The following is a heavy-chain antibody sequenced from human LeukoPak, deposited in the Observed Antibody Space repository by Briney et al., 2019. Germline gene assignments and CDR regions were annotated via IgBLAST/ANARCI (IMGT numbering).Heavy chain of an antibody. CDR1: EFTFSSHA. CDR2: ISGSGGST. Sequence: GGSLRLSCVASEFTFSSHAMSWVRQTPGKGLEWVSAISGSGGSTYYADSVKGRFTISRDNSKNTLFLQMNSLRAEDTAVYYCARDPGCSSTSCYWGAFDIWGQGTMVTVSS. CDR3: ARDPGCSSTSCYWGAFDI. V-gene: IGHV3-23*01. D-gene: IGHD2-2*01. J-gene: IGHJ3*02.